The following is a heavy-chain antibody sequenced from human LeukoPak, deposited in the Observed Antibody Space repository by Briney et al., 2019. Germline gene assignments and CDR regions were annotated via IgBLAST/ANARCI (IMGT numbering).Heavy chain of an antibody. J-gene: IGHJ4*02. D-gene: IGHD4-17*01. CDR2: ISSSSSYI. V-gene: IGHV3-21*01. Sequence: GRSLRLSCAASGFTFSSYSMNWVRQAPGKGLEWVSSISSSSSYIYYADSVKGRFTISRDNAKNSLYLQMNSLRAEDTAVYYCARDAMTTVTGLNGSWGQGTLVTVSS. CDR1: GFTFSSYS. CDR3: ARDAMTTVTGLNGS.